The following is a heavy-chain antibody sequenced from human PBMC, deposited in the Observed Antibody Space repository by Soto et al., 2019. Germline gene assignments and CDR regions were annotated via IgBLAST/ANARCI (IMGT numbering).Heavy chain of an antibody. V-gene: IGHV4-4*02. CDR3: ARGFKDSSGDFDY. Sequence: PSWALALTCAVSGGSISSSNWWSWVRQPPGKGLEWIGEIYHSGSTNYNPSLKSRVTISVDKSKNQFSLKLSSVTAADTAVYYCARGFKDSSGDFDYWGQGTRGT. D-gene: IGHD3-22*01. CDR1: GGSISSSNW. CDR2: IYHSGST. J-gene: IGHJ4*02.